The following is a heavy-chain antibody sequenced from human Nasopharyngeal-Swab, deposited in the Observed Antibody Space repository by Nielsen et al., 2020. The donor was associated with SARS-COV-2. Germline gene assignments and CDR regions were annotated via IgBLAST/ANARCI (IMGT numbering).Heavy chain of an antibody. V-gene: IGHV1-18*01. CDR2: ISAYNGNT. J-gene: IGHJ6*02. CDR1: GYTFTSYG. CDR3: ARVVTRPYYYGMDV. D-gene: IGHD4-23*01. Sequence: ASVKVSCKASGYTFTSYGISWVRQASGQGLEWMGWISAYNGNTNYAQKLQGRVTMTTDTSTSTAYMELRSLRSDDTAVYYCARVVTRPYYYGMDVWGQGTTVTVSS.